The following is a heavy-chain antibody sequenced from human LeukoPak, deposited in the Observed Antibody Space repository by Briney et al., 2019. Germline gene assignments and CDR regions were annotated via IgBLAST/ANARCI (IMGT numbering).Heavy chain of an antibody. CDR2: IRYDGSNK. V-gene: IGHV3-30*02. J-gene: IGHJ3*02. Sequence: GGSLRLSCAASGFTFSSYGMHWVRQAPGKGLEWVAFIRYDGSNKYYADSVKGRFTISRDNSKNTLYLQMNSLRAEDTAVYYCAREGSRLVIHAFDIWGQGTMVTVSS. D-gene: IGHD2-21*01. CDR3: AREGSRLVIHAFDI. CDR1: GFTFSSYG.